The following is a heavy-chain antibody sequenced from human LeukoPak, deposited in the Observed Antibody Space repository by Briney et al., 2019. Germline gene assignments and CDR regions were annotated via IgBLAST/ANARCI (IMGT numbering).Heavy chain of an antibody. Sequence: SETLSLTCTVSGGSISGYYWSWIRQPPGKGLEWIGEINHSGSTNYNPSLKSRVTISVDTSKNQFSLKLSSVTAADTAVYYCARGGGEQWPLDLWGRGTLVTVSS. V-gene: IGHV4-34*01. CDR1: GGSISGYY. CDR3: ARGGGEQWPLDL. CDR2: INHSGST. D-gene: IGHD6-19*01. J-gene: IGHJ2*01.